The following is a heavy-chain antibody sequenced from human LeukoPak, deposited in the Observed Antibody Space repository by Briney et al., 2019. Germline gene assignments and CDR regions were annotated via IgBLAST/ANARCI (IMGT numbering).Heavy chain of an antibody. CDR2: ITDSGGDT. V-gene: IGHV3-23*01. Sequence: GGSLRLSCAASGFTFSNYAMSWVRQAPGKGLEWFSAITDSGGDTYYADSVKGRFTISRDNSKNTLYLQMNSLRAEDTAVYYCARHYGSGSYYNFVPYYFDYWGQGTLVTVSS. J-gene: IGHJ4*02. CDR1: GFTFSNYA. D-gene: IGHD3-10*01. CDR3: ARHYGSGSYYNFVPYYFDY.